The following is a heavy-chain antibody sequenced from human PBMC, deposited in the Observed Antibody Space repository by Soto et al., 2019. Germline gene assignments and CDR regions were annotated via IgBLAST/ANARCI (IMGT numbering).Heavy chain of an antibody. CDR1: GGSISSGGYH. CDR2: IHHTGAT. V-gene: IGHV4-31*03. D-gene: IGHD2-21*02. Sequence: QVQLQESGPGLVKPSQPLSLTCTVSGGSISSGGYHWHWVRQHPGKGLEWIGYIHHTGATYYNPSLKSRVTISVDTSKEQFSLKLSSVTAADTAVYYCARGQVVTATWYKWFDPWGQGTLVTVSS. J-gene: IGHJ5*02. CDR3: ARGQVVTATWYKWFDP.